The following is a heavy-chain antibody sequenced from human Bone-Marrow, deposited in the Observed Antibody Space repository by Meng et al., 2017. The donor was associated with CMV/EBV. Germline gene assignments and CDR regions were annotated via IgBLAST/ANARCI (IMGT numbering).Heavy chain of an antibody. Sequence: ASVKVSCKASGYTFTSYDINWVRQATGQGLEWMGWMNPNSGNTGYAQKFQGRVTMTRNTSISTAYMELSSLRSEDTAVYYCARGNSAKYYYGMDVWGQGTTVTVPS. CDR3: ARGNSAKYYYGMDV. J-gene: IGHJ6*02. CDR1: GYTFTSYD. D-gene: IGHD5-24*01. CDR2: MNPNSGNT. V-gene: IGHV1-8*02.